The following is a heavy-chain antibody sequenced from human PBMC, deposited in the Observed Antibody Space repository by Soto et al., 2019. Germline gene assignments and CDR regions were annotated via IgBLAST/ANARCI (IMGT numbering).Heavy chain of an antibody. Sequence: PGGSLRLSCAASGFTFSDYYMSWIRQAPGKGLEWVSYISSSGSTIYYADSVKGRFTISRDNAKNSLYLQMNSLRAEDTAVYYYARCDQGQYYYYYMDVWGKGTTVTVSS. CDR2: ISSSGSTI. J-gene: IGHJ6*03. V-gene: IGHV3-11*01. CDR1: GFTFSDYY. CDR3: ARCDQGQYYYYYMDV. D-gene: IGHD2-21*02.